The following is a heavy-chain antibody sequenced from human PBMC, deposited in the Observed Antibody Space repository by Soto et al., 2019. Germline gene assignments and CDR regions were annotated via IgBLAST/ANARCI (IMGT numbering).Heavy chain of an antibody. D-gene: IGHD5-12*01. J-gene: IGHJ6*02. CDR3: ARFPPLKYIVATSNYYGMDV. CDR2: IYPGDSDT. CDR1: GYSFTSYW. Sequence: GESLKISCKGSGYSFTSYWIGWVRQMPGKGLEWMGIIYPGDSDTRYSPSFQGQVTISADKSISTAYLQWSSLKASDTAMYYCARFPPLKYIVATSNYYGMDVWGQGTTVTVSS. V-gene: IGHV5-51*01.